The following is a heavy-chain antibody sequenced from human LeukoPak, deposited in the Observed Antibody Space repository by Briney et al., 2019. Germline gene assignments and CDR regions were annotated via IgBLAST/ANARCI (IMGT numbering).Heavy chain of an antibody. V-gene: IGHV1-2*02. CDR2: INPSSGGT. D-gene: IGHD1-26*01. CDR1: GCTFSSYA. J-gene: IGHJ4*02. Sequence: ASVKVSCKASGCTFSSYAISWVRQAPGQGLDWMGWINPSSGGTNYAQKFQGRVTMTRDTSISTAYMELSRLRSDDTAVYYCAREGGSYLDFDYWGQGTLVTVSS. CDR3: AREGGSYLDFDY.